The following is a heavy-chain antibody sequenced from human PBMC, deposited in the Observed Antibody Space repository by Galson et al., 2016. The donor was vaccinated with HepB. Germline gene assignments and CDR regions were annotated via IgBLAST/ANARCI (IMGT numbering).Heavy chain of an antibody. J-gene: IGHJ4*02. Sequence: SLRLSCAASGFTFSDHYMNWIRQAPGKALEWVAVIWYDGSDKYYADSVKGRFTISRDNSKNTLYMQMNSLRAEDTAVYYCARDSCTGGSCYPTTSLAAYYFDNWCQGTLVTVSS. V-gene: IGHV3-33*08. D-gene: IGHD2-15*01. CDR2: IWYDGSDK. CDR3: ARDSCTGGSCYPTTSLAAYYFDN. CDR1: GFTFSDHY.